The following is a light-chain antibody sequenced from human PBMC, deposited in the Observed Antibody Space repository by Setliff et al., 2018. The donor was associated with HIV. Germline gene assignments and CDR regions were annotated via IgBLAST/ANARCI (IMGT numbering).Light chain of an antibody. CDR1: SSDVGSYNL. CDR3: CSYAGSSTYV. Sequence: QSGLTQPASVSGSPGQSITISCTGTSSDVGSYNLVSWYQQHPGKAPKVMIYEVSKRPSGVSNRFSGSKSGNTASLTISGLQAEDEADYYCCSYAGSSTYVFGTGTKVTVL. CDR2: EVS. V-gene: IGLV2-23*02. J-gene: IGLJ1*01.